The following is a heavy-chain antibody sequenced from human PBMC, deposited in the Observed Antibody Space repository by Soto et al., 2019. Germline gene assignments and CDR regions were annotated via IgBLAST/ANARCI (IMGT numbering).Heavy chain of an antibody. V-gene: IGHV3-53*01. CDR3: ARGYNRFDP. J-gene: IGHJ5*02. D-gene: IGHD2-2*02. CDR2: IYSGGTT. CDR1: GFTVSSNY. Sequence: GGSLRLSCAASGFTVSSNYMTWVRQAPGKGLEWVSVIYSGGTTYYADSVKGRFTISRANSKNTVYLQMNSLSAEVTALYSCARGYNRFDPWGQGSLVTVSS.